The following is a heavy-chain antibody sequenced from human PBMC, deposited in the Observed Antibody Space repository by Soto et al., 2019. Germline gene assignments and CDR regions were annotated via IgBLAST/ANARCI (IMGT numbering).Heavy chain of an antibody. J-gene: IGHJ4*02. CDR1: GYTFTDYD. CDR3: VRAIAPAARVGW. D-gene: IGHD6-13*01. Sequence: QVQLVQSGAEVTKPGASVKVSCKTSGYTFTDYDINWVRQAPGQGLEWMGRINSHSGATTYAQKFQDRVTMTRDTSTRTGNMELSSLRAEDTAVYYCVRAIAPAARVGWWGQGNLVTVSS. CDR2: INSHSGAT. V-gene: IGHV1-2*06.